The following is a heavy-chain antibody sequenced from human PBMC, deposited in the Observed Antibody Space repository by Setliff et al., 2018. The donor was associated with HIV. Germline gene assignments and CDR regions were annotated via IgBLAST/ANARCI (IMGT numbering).Heavy chain of an antibody. CDR1: GGTFISNSNSY. D-gene: IGHD6-13*01. CDR2: IYYGGST. J-gene: IGHJ6*03. V-gene: IGHV4-39*01. Sequence: SCKVSGGTFISNSNSYWGWIRQPPGKRLEWLGSIYYGGSTSYNPSLSSRLTISVDTSKNQVSLRLSSVTAADTGVYYCARHKDPPGSRWIFYYYYMDLWGGGTTVTVSS. CDR3: ARHKDPPGSRWIFYYYYMDL.